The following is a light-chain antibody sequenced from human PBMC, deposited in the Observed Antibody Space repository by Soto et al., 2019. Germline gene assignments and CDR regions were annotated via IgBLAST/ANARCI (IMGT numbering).Light chain of an antibody. V-gene: IGLV1-36*01. CDR3: AAWDDNLNGTV. CDR2: YDD. Sequence: QSVVTQPPSVSEAPRQRVTISCSGSSSNIGDNPVNWYQQVPGKAPKLLIYYDDLRPSGVSDRFSGSKSGSSASLAISGLQSEDEADYYCAAWDDNLNGTVFGGGTKVTVL. J-gene: IGLJ3*02. CDR1: SSNIGDNP.